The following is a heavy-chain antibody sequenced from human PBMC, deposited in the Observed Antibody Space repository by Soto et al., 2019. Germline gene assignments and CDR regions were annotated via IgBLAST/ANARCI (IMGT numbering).Heavy chain of an antibody. CDR1: VYSFTTYW. Sequence: GESLKISCKGSVYSFTTYWIGWVRQMPGKGLEWMGIIYPSDSDTRYSPSFQGQVTISADKSITTAYLQWSSLKASDTAMYYCARKPGRAFDIWGQGTMVTVSS. J-gene: IGHJ3*02. CDR2: IYPSDSDT. CDR3: ARKPGRAFDI. V-gene: IGHV5-51*01.